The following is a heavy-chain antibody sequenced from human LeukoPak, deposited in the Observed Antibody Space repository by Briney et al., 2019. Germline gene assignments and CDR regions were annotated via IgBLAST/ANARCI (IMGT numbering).Heavy chain of an antibody. D-gene: IGHD5-12*01. Sequence: GGSLRLSCAASGFAVSSNYMTWVRQAPGKGLEWVSRINSDGSSTSYADSVKGRFTISRDNAKNTLYLQMNSLRAEDTAVFYCARVGQAGYVGYPLDYRGQGTLVTVSS. CDR1: GFAVSSNY. V-gene: IGHV3-74*01. CDR2: INSDGSST. J-gene: IGHJ4*02. CDR3: ARVGQAGYVGYPLDY.